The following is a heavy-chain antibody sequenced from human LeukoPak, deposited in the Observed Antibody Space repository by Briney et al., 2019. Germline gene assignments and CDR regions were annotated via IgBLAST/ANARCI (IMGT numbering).Heavy chain of an antibody. J-gene: IGHJ4*02. V-gene: IGHV1-69*01. D-gene: IGHD3-22*01. CDR3: ATKSSGYFYSPFDY. Sequence: EASVKVSCKASGGTFSTYAISWVRQAPGQGLEWMGGIIPIFGTTNYAQKFQGRVTITADESTSTAYMELSSLRSEDTAVYYCATKSSGYFYSPFDYWGQGTLVTVSS. CDR1: GGTFSTYA. CDR2: IIPIFGTT.